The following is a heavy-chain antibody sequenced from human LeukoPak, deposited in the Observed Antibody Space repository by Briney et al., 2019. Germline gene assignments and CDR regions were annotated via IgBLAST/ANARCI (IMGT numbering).Heavy chain of an antibody. CDR2: IKSKIEGGTI. J-gene: IGHJ4*02. CDR3: TTATVAGIY. V-gene: IGHV3-15*07. CDR1: GFTFSNAW. D-gene: IGHD6-19*01. Sequence: GGSLRLSCAASGFTFSNAWMNWVRQAPGKGLEWVGRIKSKIEGGTIDYATPVKGRFTIPRDDSKNTLYLQMNSLKTEDTAVNYCTTATVAGIYWGQGTLVIVSS.